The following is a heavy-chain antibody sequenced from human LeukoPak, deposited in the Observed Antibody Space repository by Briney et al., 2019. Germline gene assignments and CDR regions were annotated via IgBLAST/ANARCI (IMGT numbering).Heavy chain of an antibody. CDR2: IRQDESEK. CDR3: ARATQYCSGGSCYDTWFDP. V-gene: IGHV3-7*01. Sequence: GGSLRLSCASSGFTFSTYWMGWVRQTPGMGLEWVASIRQDESEKYYVDSVKGRFAISRDNAQNSLYLQMNSLRAEDTAVYYCARATQYCSGGSCYDTWFDPWGQGTLVTVSS. J-gene: IGHJ5*02. D-gene: IGHD2-15*01. CDR1: GFTFSTYW.